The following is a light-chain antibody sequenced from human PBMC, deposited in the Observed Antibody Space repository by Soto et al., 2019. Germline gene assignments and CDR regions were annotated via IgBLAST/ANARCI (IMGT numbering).Light chain of an antibody. CDR2: AAS. CDR3: QQSYSSPPT. CDR1: QNIGVY. J-gene: IGKJ1*01. V-gene: IGKV1-39*01. Sequence: DIQMTQSPSSLSASVGDRVTITCRASQNIGVYLNWYQKKPGKAPKLLIHAASSLHSGVPSTFSGSGSGTDFALTISSLQPEDFATYYCQQSYSSPPTFGQGTKVDIK.